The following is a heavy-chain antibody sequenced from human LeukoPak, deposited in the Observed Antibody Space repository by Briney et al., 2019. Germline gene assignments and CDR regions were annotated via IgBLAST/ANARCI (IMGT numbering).Heavy chain of an antibody. CDR3: ARDRRYSSDWYFDY. J-gene: IGHJ4*02. CDR2: ISPYHGGT. D-gene: IGHD6-19*01. V-gene: IGHV1-2*06. CDR1: GYTFIDYY. Sequence: ASVKVSCKASGYTFIDYYIHWVRQAPGQGLEWVGRISPYHGGTNYAQKFQGRATMTSDTSINTAYMELSRLTSDDTAVYYCARDRRYSSDWYFDYWGQGTLVTVSS.